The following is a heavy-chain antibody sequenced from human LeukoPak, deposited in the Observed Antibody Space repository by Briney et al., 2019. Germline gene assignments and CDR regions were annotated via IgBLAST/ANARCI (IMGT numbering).Heavy chain of an antibody. J-gene: IGHJ3*02. CDR2: IYTSGST. CDR3: ARDRGSGYYYEGAFDI. V-gene: IGHV4-61*02. CDR1: GGSISSGSYY. Sequence: TPSLTCTVSGGSISSGSYYWSWIRQPAGKGLEWIGRIYTSGSTNYNPSLKSRVTISVDTSKNQFSLKLSSVTAADTAVCYCARDRGSGYYYEGAFDIWGQGTMVTVSS. D-gene: IGHD3-22*01.